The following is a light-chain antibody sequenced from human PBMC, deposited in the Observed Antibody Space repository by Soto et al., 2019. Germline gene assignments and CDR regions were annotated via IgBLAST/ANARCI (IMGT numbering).Light chain of an antibody. J-gene: IGKJ5*01. CDR3: QQYNNWPPIT. Sequence: EIVMTQSPATLSVSPGERATLSCRASQSVSSNLAWYQQKPGQAPRLLIYGASTRATGIPARFSGSGSGTEFTXXIXXXXXEDFAVYYCQQYNNWPPITFGQGTRLEIK. CDR2: GAS. CDR1: QSVSSN. V-gene: IGKV3D-15*01.